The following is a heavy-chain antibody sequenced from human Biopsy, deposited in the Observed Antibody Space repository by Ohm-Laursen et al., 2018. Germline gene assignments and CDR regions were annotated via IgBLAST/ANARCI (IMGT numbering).Heavy chain of an antibody. Sequence: SLRLSCAASGFSFSSYWMHWVRQGPGKGLEWVSSISASSSYIYYADSVKGRFTVSRDNTKNTLYLQMNSLRAADTAIYFCATELLPPGVGGPWLDSWGQGTPVTVSS. D-gene: IGHD3-10*01. CDR2: ISASSSYI. CDR1: GFSFSSYW. V-gene: IGHV3-21*06. J-gene: IGHJ5*01. CDR3: ATELLPPGVGGPWLDS.